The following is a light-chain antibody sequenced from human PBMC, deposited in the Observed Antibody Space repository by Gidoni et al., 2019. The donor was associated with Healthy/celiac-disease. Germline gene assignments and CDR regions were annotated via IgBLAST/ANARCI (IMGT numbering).Light chain of an antibody. J-gene: IGKJ1*01. V-gene: IGKV1-12*01. CDR1: QGSSSW. CDR3: QQDNSFPQT. CDR2: AAS. Sequence: IQMTNPPSSVSASGGDRVTITCRASQGSSSWLAGYQQKPGKAPKLLIYAASSLQSGVPSRFSGSGSGTDFTLTISSLQPDDFATYYCQQDNSFPQTFGQGTKVEIK.